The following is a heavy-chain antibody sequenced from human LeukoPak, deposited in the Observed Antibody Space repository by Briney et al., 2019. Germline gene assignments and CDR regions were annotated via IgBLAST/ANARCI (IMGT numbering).Heavy chain of an antibody. J-gene: IGHJ5*02. Sequence: GASVKVSCTTSGYPFTNFYIHWVRQAPGQGLEWMGGIIPIFGTANYAQKFQGRVTITADESTSTAYMELSSLRSEDTAVYYCARDTDSSGINPPPWGQGTLVTVSS. V-gene: IGHV1-69*13. D-gene: IGHD3-22*01. CDR1: GYPFTNFY. CDR3: ARDTDSSGINPPP. CDR2: IIPIFGTA.